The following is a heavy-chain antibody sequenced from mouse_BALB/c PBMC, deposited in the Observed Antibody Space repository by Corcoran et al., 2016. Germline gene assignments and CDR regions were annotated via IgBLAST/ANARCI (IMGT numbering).Heavy chain of an antibody. CDR1: GFSLSTSGMS. CDR2: IYWDDDK. D-gene: IGHD1-1*01. V-gene: IGHV8-12*01. J-gene: IGHJ1*01. CDR3: ALRGYYGSSYDWYCDV. Sequence: QVTLKESGPGILPPSQTLSLTCSFSGFSLSTSGMSVSWISHPSGKGLEWLAHIYWDDDKRYNPSLKSRLTISKDTSSNQVFLKITSVDTADTATYYCALRGYYGSSYDWYCDVWGAGTTVTVSS.